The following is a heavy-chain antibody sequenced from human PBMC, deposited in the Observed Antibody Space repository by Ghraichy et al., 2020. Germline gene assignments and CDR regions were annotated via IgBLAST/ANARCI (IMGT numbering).Heavy chain of an antibody. D-gene: IGHD6-13*01. Sequence: GGSLRLSCAASGFTFSSYGMHWVRQAPGKGLEWVAFIRYDGSNKYYADSVKGRFTISRDNSKNTLYLQMNSLRAEDTAVYYCAKDEGIAAAGYPFDYWGQGTLVTVSS. CDR1: GFTFSSYG. CDR3: AKDEGIAAAGYPFDY. J-gene: IGHJ4*02. CDR2: IRYDGSNK. V-gene: IGHV3-30*02.